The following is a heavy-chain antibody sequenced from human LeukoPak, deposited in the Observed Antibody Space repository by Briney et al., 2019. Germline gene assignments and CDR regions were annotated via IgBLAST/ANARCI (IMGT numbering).Heavy chain of an antibody. V-gene: IGHV6-1*01. Sequence: SQTLSLICAISGDSVSSNTAAWNWIRQSRSKGLEWLGRTYYRSKWYNDYAVSVKSRITITADTSKNHFSLQLSSVTPEDTAMYYCARSLAVAGRNSFDPWGQGTLVTVSS. CDR3: ARSLAVAGRNSFDP. CDR2: TYYRSKWYN. CDR1: GDSVSSNTAA. J-gene: IGHJ5*02. D-gene: IGHD6-19*01.